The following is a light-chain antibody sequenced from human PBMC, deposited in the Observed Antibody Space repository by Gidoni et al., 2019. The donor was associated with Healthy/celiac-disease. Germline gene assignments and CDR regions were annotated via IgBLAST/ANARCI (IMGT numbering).Light chain of an antibody. CDR3: MQALQTAWT. Sequence: DIVMTQSPLSLPVTPGEPASISCRSSQSLLHSNGYNYLDWYLQKPGQSPQLLIYSGSNRASGVPDRFNGSGSGTDFTLKISRVEAEDVGVYYCMQALQTAWTFGQGTKVEIK. J-gene: IGKJ1*01. CDR2: SGS. CDR1: QSLLHSNGYNY. V-gene: IGKV2-28*01.